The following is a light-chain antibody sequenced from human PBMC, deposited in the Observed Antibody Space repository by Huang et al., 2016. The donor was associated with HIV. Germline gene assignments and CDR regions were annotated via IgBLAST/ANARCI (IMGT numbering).Light chain of an antibody. Sequence: DIVLTQSPATLSLSPGARATLSCRAGQSVGRYLAWYQQTPGQAPRLLVSGASHRATCIPARFSVSGSGTDFTLTISSLEPEDVAVYYCHQHSSWPGTFGQGTRVEIK. V-gene: IGKV3-11*01. J-gene: IGKJ1*01. CDR1: QSVGRY. CDR3: HQHSSWPGT. CDR2: GAS.